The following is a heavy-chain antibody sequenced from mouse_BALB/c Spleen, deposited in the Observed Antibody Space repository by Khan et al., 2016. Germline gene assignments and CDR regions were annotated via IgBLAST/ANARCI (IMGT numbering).Heavy chain of an antibody. D-gene: IGHD2-3*01. CDR3: AREDGYYAMDY. CDR2: INPHNDGT. J-gene: IGHJ4*01. Sequence: EVQLQESGPELVKPGASVKMSCKASGYTFTSYVLHWVKQKPGQGLDWIGYINPHNDGTKYNEKFKGKATLTSDKSSSTAYMEVSSLTSEDAAVYYCAREDGYYAMDYWGQGTSVTVSS. V-gene: IGHV1S136*01. CDR1: GYTFTSYV.